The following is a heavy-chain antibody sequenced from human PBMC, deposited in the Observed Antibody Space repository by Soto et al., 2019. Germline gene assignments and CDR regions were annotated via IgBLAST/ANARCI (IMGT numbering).Heavy chain of an antibody. CDR3: ARGRGAARFDP. Sequence: ASVKVSCKASGYTFTSYGISWVRQAPGQGLEWMGIINPNNGNTNYAQKFQGRVTMTRGTSTSTAYMELSSLRSEDTAVYYCARGRGAARFDPWGQGTLVTVS. CDR1: GYTFTSYG. V-gene: IGHV1-18*01. J-gene: IGHJ5*02. CDR2: INPNNGNT. D-gene: IGHD3-10*01.